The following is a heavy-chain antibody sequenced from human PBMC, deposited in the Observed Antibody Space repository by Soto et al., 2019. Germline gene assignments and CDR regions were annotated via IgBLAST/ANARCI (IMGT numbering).Heavy chain of an antibody. V-gene: IGHV4-30-4*01. Sequence: SETLSLTCTVSGGSISSGDYYWSWIRQPPGKGLEWIGYIYYSGSTYYNPSLKSRVTISVDTSKNQFSLKLSSVTAADTAVYYCARYCSSTSCYHYFDYWGQGTLVTVSS. CDR3: ARYCSSTSCYHYFDY. CDR2: IYYSGST. J-gene: IGHJ4*02. D-gene: IGHD2-2*01. CDR1: GGSISSGDYY.